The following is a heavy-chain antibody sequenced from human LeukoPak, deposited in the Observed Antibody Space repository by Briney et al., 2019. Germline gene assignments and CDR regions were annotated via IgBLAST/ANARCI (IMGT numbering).Heavy chain of an antibody. D-gene: IGHD2-15*01. CDR2: ISGSGGST. CDR3: AKELGYCSGGSCYHYYYYGMDV. Sequence: GGPLRLSCAASGFTFSSYAMSWVRQAPGKGLEWVLAISGSGGSTYYADSVKGRFTISRDNSKNTLYLQMNSLRAEDTAVYYCAKELGYCSGGSCYHYYYYGMDVWGQGTTVIVSS. V-gene: IGHV3-23*01. CDR1: GFTFSSYA. J-gene: IGHJ6*02.